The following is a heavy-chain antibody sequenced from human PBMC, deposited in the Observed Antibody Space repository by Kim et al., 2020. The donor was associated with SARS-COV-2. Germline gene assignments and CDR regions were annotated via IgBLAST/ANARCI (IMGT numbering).Heavy chain of an antibody. V-gene: IGHV4-34*01. J-gene: IGHJ3*02. CDR1: GGSFSGYY. CDR2: INHSGST. Sequence: SETLSLTCAVYGGSFSGYYWSWIRQPPGKGLEWIGEINHSGSTNYNPSLKSRVTISVDTSKNQFSLKLSSVTAADTAVYYCARDLYSYGFFLRAFDIWG. D-gene: IGHD5-18*01. CDR3: ARDLYSYGFFLRAFDI.